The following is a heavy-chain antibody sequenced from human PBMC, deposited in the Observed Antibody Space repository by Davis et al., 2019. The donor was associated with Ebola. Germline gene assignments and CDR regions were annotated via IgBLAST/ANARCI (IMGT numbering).Heavy chain of an antibody. D-gene: IGHD5-12*01. CDR1: GDSINNYY. Sequence: MPSETLSLTCTVSGDSINNYYWSWIRQSPGKGLEWIGYIYYNGNTNYNPSLKNRVTISIDTSKNQFFLNLTSVTATDTAVYYCARDSGYDPFDYWGQGTLVTVSS. CDR3: ARDSGYDPFDY. J-gene: IGHJ4*02. CDR2: IYYNGNT. V-gene: IGHV4-59*01.